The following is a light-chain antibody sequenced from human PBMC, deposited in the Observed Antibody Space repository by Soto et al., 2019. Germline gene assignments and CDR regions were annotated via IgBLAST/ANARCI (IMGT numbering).Light chain of an antibody. J-gene: IGLJ3*02. Sequence: QSVLTQPPSVSAAPGQKVTISCSGSSSNIGNNYVSWYQQFPGTAPKLLIYDNNDRPSGIPDRFSGSKSGTSATLGITGLQTGDEADYYCGTWDTGLSAGVFGGGTKLTVL. CDR3: GTWDTGLSAGV. CDR2: DNN. CDR1: SSNIGNNY. V-gene: IGLV1-51*01.